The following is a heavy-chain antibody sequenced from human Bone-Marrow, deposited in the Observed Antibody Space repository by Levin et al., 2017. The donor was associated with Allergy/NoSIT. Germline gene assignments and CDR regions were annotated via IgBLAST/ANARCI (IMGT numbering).Heavy chain of an antibody. CDR2: ISGSGGST. CDR3: AKDLAPGGTVAPDFDY. J-gene: IGHJ4*02. V-gene: IGHV3-23*01. D-gene: IGHD6-19*01. Sequence: ETLSLTCAASGFTFSSYAMSWVRQAPGKGLEWVSAISGSGGSTYYADSVKGRFTISRDNSKNTLYLQMNSLGAEAADVYYCAKDLAPGGTVAPDFDYWGQGTLVTVSS. CDR1: GFTFSSYA.